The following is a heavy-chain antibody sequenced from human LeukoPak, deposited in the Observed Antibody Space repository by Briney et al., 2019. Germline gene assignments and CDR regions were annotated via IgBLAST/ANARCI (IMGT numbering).Heavy chain of an antibody. CDR3: STPPTIPTGTTLRAWVEP. CDR1: GFTFSSYA. V-gene: IGHV3-23*01. J-gene: IGHJ5*02. CDR2: ISGSGGST. Sequence: GGSLRLSCAASGFTFSSYAMSWVRQAPGKGLEWVSAISGSGGSTYYADSVKGRFTISRDNSKNTLYLQMNSLRAEDTAVYYWSTPPTIPTGTTLRAWVEPLGQGTLVTVSS. D-gene: IGHD4-17*01.